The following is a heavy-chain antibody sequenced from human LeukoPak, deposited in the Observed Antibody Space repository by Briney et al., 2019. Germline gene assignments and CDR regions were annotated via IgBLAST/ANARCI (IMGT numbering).Heavy chain of an antibody. Sequence: GGSLRLSCAASGLTVSRNSMNWVRQAPGKGLEWVSVIYSGGSTFYADSVKGRFTIYRDDSKNTLYLQMDSLRAEDTAVYYCARGRTGVLILAIDNWGQETLVTVSS. CDR3: ARGRTGVLILAIDN. CDR1: GLTVSRNS. D-gene: IGHD7-27*01. V-gene: IGHV3-53*01. J-gene: IGHJ4*02. CDR2: IYSGGST.